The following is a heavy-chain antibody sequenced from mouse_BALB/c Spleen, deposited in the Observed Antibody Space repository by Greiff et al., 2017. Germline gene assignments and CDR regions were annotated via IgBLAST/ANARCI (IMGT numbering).Heavy chain of an antibody. CDR1: GFTFSSYG. CDR3: ARLGYGNRYFDY. Sequence: EVQVVESGGDLVKPGGSLKLSCAASGFTFSSYGMSWVRQTPDKRLEWVATISSGGSYTYYPDSVKGRFTISRDNAKNTLYLQMSSLKSEDTAMYYCARLGYGNRYFDYWGQGTTLTVSS. CDR2: ISSGGSYT. V-gene: IGHV5-6*01. D-gene: IGHD2-1*01. J-gene: IGHJ2*01.